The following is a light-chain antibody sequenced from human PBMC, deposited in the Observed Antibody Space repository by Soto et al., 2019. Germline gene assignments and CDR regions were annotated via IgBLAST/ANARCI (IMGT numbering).Light chain of an antibody. J-gene: IGKJ5*01. CDR3: QPHNSFSIT. V-gene: IGKV1-5*01. CDR2: DAY. Sequence: DIQMTQSPSTVSGELGYSVTITRRASQSITTWLAWYQQRPGKAPKLLIYDAYSLKSGVTSRFSGSGSGTEFTLTINSLQADDFATYYCQPHNSFSITFGQGTRLEIK. CDR1: QSITTW.